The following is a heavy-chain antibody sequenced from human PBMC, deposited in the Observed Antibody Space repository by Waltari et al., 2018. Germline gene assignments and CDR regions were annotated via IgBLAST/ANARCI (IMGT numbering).Heavy chain of an antibody. CDR2: IKSKTDGGTT. D-gene: IGHD1-26*01. CDR3: TPEYSGSYKR. CDR1: GFTFGHAW. Sequence: EVQLVESGGGLVKPGGSLRLSCAASGFTFGHAWMSLVRQAPGKGLEWVGRIKSKTDGGTTDYAAPVKGRFTISRDDSKNTLYLQMNSLKTEDTAVYYCTPEYSGSYKRWGQGTLVTVSS. J-gene: IGHJ4*02. V-gene: IGHV3-15*01.